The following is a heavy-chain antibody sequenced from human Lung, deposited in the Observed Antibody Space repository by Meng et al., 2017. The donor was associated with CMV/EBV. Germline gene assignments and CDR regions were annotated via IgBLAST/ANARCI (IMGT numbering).Heavy chain of an antibody. V-gene: IGHV4-34*01. CDR1: GGSFSGYF. D-gene: IGHD1-14*01. J-gene: IGHJ3*02. CDR3: AREPQPGSFDI. Sequence: SQTLSLTGAVYGGSFSGYFWSWIRQPPGKGLEWIGEINPSGSTNYNPSLKSRVTISVHTSTGLFSLKLSFVTAADTAVYYYAREPQPGSFDIWGQGKRV. CDR2: INPSGST.